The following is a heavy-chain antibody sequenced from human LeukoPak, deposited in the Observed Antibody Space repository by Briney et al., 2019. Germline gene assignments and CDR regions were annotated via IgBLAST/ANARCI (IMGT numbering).Heavy chain of an antibody. Sequence: SQTLSLTCTVSGGSISSGDYYWSWIRQPPGKGLEWIGYIYYSGRTYYNPSLKSRVTISVDTSKNQFSLKLSSVTAADTAVYYCARESVAGSPQYYFDYWGQGTLVTVSS. J-gene: IGHJ4*02. CDR3: ARESVAGSPQYYFDY. CDR2: IYYSGRT. D-gene: IGHD6-19*01. V-gene: IGHV4-30-4*01. CDR1: GGSISSGDYY.